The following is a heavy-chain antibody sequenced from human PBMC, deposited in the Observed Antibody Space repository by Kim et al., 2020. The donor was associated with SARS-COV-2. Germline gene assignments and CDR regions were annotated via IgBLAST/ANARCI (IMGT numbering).Heavy chain of an antibody. D-gene: IGHD6-13*01. CDR1: GFTFSDYY. CDR2: ISSSGSTI. J-gene: IGHJ6*02. CDR3: AREQQQLVPYYYYGMDV. V-gene: IGHV3-11*01. Sequence: GGSLRLSCAASGFTFSDYYMSWIRQAPGKGLEWVSYISSSGSTIYYADSVKGRFTISRDNAKNSLYLQMNSLRAEDTAVYYCAREQQQLVPYYYYGMDVWGQGTTVTVSS.